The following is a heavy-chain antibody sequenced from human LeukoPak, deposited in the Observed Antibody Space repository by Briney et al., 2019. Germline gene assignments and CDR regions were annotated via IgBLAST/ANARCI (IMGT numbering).Heavy chain of an antibody. D-gene: IGHD3-10*01. V-gene: IGHV3-21*01. Sequence: PGGSLRLSCAASGFTFTTYTMNWVRQAPGKGLEWVSSISSRSGDIYYADSVKGRFTISRDNANNSLYLQMNDMRAEDTAVYDCARVDCGSGSYFWGQGTLVTVSS. CDR3: ARVDCGSGSYF. CDR2: ISSRSGDI. J-gene: IGHJ4*02. CDR1: GFTFTTYT.